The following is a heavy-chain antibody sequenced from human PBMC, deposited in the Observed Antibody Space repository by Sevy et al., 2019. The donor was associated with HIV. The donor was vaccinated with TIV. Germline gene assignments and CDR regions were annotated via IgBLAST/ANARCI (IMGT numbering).Heavy chain of an antibody. Sequence: GGSLRLSCAASGFTVSTNYMAWVRQAPGKGLEWISFLFYAGETYYADSVKGRFTISRDNSRNTLFLQMNSLRAEDTAFYFCARRSIEDAFDHWGQGTLVTVSS. CDR2: LFYAGET. J-gene: IGHJ4*03. V-gene: IGHV3-53*01. CDR3: ARRSIEDAFDH. CDR1: GFTVSTNY. D-gene: IGHD2-15*01.